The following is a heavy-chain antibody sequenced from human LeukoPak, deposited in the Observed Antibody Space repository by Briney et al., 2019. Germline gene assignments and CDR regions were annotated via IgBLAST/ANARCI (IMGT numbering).Heavy chain of an antibody. Sequence: PSETLSLTCTVSGGSISYYYWSWIRQPPGKGLEWIGYIDYSGRTNYIPSLKSRVTTSRDTSKKQFSLKLSSVTAADTAVYYCGRGPWVGESFKIDYWGQGILVTVSS. CDR2: IDYSGRT. CDR3: GRGPWVGESFKIDY. V-gene: IGHV4-59*01. CDR1: GGSISYYY. D-gene: IGHD3-10*01. J-gene: IGHJ4*02.